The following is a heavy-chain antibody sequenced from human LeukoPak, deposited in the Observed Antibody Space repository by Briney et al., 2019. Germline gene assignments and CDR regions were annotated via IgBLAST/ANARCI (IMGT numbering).Heavy chain of an antibody. V-gene: IGHV1-69*01. J-gene: IGHJ4*02. Sequence: ASVKVSCKASGGTFSSYAISWVRQAPGQGLEWMGGIIPIFGTANYAQKFQGRVTITADESTSTAYMGLSSLRSEDTAVYYCARDHCSSTSCYFVGGYFDYWGQGTLVTVSS. D-gene: IGHD2-2*01. CDR3: ARDHCSSTSCYFVGGYFDY. CDR2: IIPIFGTA. CDR1: GGTFSSYA.